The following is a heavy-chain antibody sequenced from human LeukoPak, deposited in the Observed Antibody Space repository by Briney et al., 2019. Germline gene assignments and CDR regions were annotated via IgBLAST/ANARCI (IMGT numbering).Heavy chain of an antibody. D-gene: IGHD2-15*01. V-gene: IGHV3-23*01. Sequence: GGSLRLSCAASGFTFSSYAMNWVRQAPGKGLEWVSRISGSGGSTYYADSVKGRFTISRDNSKNTLYLQMNSLRAEDTAVFSAAKEEGYCSGGTCAFDYWGQGTPVTVSS. CDR2: ISGSGGST. J-gene: IGHJ4*02. CDR3: AKEEGYCSGGTCAFDY. CDR1: GFTFSSYA.